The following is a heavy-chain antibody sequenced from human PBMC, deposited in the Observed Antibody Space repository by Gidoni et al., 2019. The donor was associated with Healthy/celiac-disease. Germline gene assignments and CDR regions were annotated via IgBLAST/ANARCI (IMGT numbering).Heavy chain of an antibody. CDR3: ARVGYCSSTSCYTPYYYYYYGMDV. J-gene: IGHJ6*02. D-gene: IGHD2-2*02. Sequence: QLQLQESGPGLVKPSETLSLTCTVSGGSISSSSYYWGWIRQPPGKGLEWIGSLYYSGSTYYNPSLKSRVTISVDTSKNQFSLKLSSVTAADTAVYYCARVGYCSSTSCYTPYYYYYYGMDVWGQGTTVTVSS. CDR1: GGSISSSSYY. CDR2: LYYSGST. V-gene: IGHV4-39*07.